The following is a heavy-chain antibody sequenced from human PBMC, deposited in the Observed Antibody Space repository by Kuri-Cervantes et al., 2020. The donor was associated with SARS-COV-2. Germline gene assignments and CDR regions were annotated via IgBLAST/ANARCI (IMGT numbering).Heavy chain of an antibody. D-gene: IGHD6-19*01. CDR2: IIPIFGTA. CDR3: ARKVPGIAVAGAPFDY. Sequence: SVKVSCKASGGTLSSYAISWVRQAPGQGLEWMGGIIPIFGTANYAQKFQGRVTITADESTSTAYMELSRLRSEDTAVYYRARKVPGIAVAGAPFDYWGQGTLVTVSS. J-gene: IGHJ4*02. CDR1: GGTLSSYA. V-gene: IGHV1-69*13.